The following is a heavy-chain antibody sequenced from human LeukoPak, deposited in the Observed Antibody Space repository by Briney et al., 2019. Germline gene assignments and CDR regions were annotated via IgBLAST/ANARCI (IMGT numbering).Heavy chain of an antibody. Sequence: GGSLRLSCAASGFPFSSYAMSWVRQAPGKGLEWVSSITNSGNNTYYANSVKGRFTISRGNSKNTLYLQMNSLRAEDTAVYYCAKSHIVVVPAAIYYMDVWGKGTTVTVSS. CDR1: GFPFSSYA. J-gene: IGHJ6*03. CDR2: ITNSGNNT. V-gene: IGHV3-23*01. D-gene: IGHD2-2*01. CDR3: AKSHIVVVPAAIYYMDV.